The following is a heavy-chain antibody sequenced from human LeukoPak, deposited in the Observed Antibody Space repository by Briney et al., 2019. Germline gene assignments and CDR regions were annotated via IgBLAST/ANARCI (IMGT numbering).Heavy chain of an antibody. Sequence: GSLRLSCAASGFTFSSYAMSWVRQAPGKGLEWVSAISGSGGSTYYADSVKGQFIISRDNSENIVYLQMNNLRVEDTAVYYCAGRPTGYSSGYIHWGQGTLVTVSS. CDR3: AGRPTGYSSGYIH. V-gene: IGHV3-23*01. D-gene: IGHD5-18*01. CDR2: ISGSGGST. J-gene: IGHJ4*02. CDR1: GFTFSSYA.